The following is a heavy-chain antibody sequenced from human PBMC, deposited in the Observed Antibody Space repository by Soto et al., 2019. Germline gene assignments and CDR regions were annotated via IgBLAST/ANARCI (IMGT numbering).Heavy chain of an antibody. CDR2: IIPMYGPA. V-gene: IGHV1-69*01. Sequence: QVPLVQSGAEVKKPGSSVTVSCKASGGTFSSYAIHWVRQAPGQGLEWMGGIIPMYGPAKYAQRVQGRVTITADESTTTVYMELTSLTSQDTAVYYCARVTSMVRGVIDNWFDPWGHGTRVTVSS. CDR1: GGTFSSYA. CDR3: ARVTSMVRGVIDNWFDP. D-gene: IGHD3-10*01. J-gene: IGHJ5*02.